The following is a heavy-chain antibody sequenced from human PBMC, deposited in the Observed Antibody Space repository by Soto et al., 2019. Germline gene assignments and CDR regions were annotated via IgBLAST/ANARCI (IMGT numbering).Heavy chain of an antibody. Sequence: EVQLVESGGGLVQPGGSLRLSCAASGFTFCRYWMSWVRQAPGKGLEWVANIKQDGSEKYYVDSVKGRFTISRDNAKNSLYLQMNSLRAEDTAVYYCARDPNIVLVPAALRSYYYYYGMDVWGQGTTVTVSS. J-gene: IGHJ6*02. CDR2: IKQDGSEK. V-gene: IGHV3-7*01. CDR1: GFTFCRYW. CDR3: ARDPNIVLVPAALRSYYYYYGMDV. D-gene: IGHD2-2*01.